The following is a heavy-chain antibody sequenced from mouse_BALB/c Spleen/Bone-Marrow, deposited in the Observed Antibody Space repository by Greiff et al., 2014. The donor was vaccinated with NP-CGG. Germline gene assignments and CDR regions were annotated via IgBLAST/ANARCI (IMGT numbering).Heavy chain of an antibody. V-gene: IGHV5-6*01. Sequence: VQLQQSGGDLVKPGGSLKLSCAASGFTFSKYGMSWVRQTPDKRLEWVANISSGGSYTYYPDSVKGRFTISRDNAKNTLYLQMSSLKSEDTAMYYCARQYGNFGGMDYWGQGTSVTVSS. CDR3: ARQYGNFGGMDY. D-gene: IGHD2-1*01. CDR1: GFTFSKYG. CDR2: ISSGGSYT. J-gene: IGHJ4*01.